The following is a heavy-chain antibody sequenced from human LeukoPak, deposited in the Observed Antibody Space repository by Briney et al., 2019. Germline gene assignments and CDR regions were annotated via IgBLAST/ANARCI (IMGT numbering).Heavy chain of an antibody. Sequence: SVKVSCKASGGTFSSYAISWVRQAPGQGLEWMGGIIPIFGTANYAQKFQDRVTITSDKSTSTAYMDLSTLRSEDTAVYYCATRAADIPTRPAYYYYYMDVWGKGTTVTVSS. V-gene: IGHV1-69*06. CDR3: ATRAADIPTRPAYYYYYMDV. CDR2: IIPIFGTA. J-gene: IGHJ6*03. CDR1: GGTFSSYA. D-gene: IGHD6-6*01.